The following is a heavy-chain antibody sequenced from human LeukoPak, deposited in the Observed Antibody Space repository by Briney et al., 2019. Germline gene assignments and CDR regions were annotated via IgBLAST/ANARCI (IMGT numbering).Heavy chain of an antibody. D-gene: IGHD1-26*01. V-gene: IGHV4-38-2*01. J-gene: IGHJ4*02. CDR3: ARRYSGSYYSDYFDY. Sequence: PSETLSLTCAVSGYSISSGYYWGWIRQPPGKGLEWIGSIYHSGSTYYNPSLKSRVTISVDTSKNQFSLKLSSVTAADTAVYYCARRYSGSYYSDYFDYWGQGTLVTVSS. CDR1: GYSISSGYY. CDR2: IYHSGST.